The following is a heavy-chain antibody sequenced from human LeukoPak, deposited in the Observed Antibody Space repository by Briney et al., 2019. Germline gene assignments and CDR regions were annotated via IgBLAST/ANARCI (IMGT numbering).Heavy chain of an antibody. Sequence: GGSLRLSCEASGFTFSAYAMTWVRQAPGKGLEWVSYISSSGSYTNYADSVKGRFTISRDNAKNSLYLQMNSLRAEDTAVYFCARGSGYYDRVLDYWGQGTLVTVSS. CDR1: GFTFSAYA. CDR2: ISSSGSYT. D-gene: IGHD3-22*01. CDR3: ARGSGYYDRVLDY. V-gene: IGHV3-11*03. J-gene: IGHJ4*02.